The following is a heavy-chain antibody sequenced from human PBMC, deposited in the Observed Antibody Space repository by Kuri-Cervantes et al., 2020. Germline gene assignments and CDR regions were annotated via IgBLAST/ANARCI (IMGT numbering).Heavy chain of an antibody. CDR1: GGSISSYY. CDR3: ARVGLWWAMVRGVIYDY. V-gene: IGHV4-34*01. J-gene: IGHJ4*02. D-gene: IGHD3-10*01. CDR2: INHSGST. Sequence: SETLSLTCTVSGGSISSYYWSWIRQPPGKGLEWIGEINHSGSTNYNPSLKSRVTISVDTSKNQFSLKLSSVTAADTAVYYCARVGLWWAMVRGVIYDYWGQGTLVTVSS.